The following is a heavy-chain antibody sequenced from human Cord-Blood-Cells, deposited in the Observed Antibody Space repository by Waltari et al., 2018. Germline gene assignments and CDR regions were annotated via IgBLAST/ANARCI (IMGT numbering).Heavy chain of an antibody. Sequence: EVQLVESGGGLVQHGGSLLVSCAAPGFTFASYSLSWVRQAPGKGLEWVANIKEGGSEKYYVDSVKGRFTISRDNAKNSLYLQMNSLRAEDTAVYYCARDFYDMDVWGKGTTVTVSS. CDR2: IKEGGSEK. CDR3: ARDFYDMDV. V-gene: IGHV3-7*01. CDR1: GFTFASYS. J-gene: IGHJ6*03.